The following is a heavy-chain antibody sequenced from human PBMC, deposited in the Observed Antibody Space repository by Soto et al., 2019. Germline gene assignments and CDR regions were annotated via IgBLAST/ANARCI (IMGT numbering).Heavy chain of an antibody. J-gene: IGHJ6*02. V-gene: IGHV4-61*01. CDR1: GGSVSSGSYY. D-gene: IGHD4-17*01. CDR2: IYYSGST. Sequence: ETLSLTCTVSGGSVSSGSYYWRWIRQPPGKGLEWIGYIYYSGSTYYNPSLKSRVTISVDTSKNQFSLKLRSVTAADTAVYYCAREDSTEGGMDVWGQGATATVSS. CDR3: AREDSTEGGMDV.